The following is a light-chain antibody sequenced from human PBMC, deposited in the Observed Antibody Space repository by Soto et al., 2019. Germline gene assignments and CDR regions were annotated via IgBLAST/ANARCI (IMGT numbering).Light chain of an antibody. CDR2: EVN. J-gene: IGLJ1*01. CDR3: SSYAGSNWYV. V-gene: IGLV2-8*01. Sequence: LTQPPSASGSPGQSVTISCTGTNSDVGGYNYVSWYQQYPGKAPKLIIYEVNERPSGVPDRFSGSKSGNTASLTVSGLQTADEDDYYCSSYAGSNWYVFGTGTKVTVL. CDR1: NSDVGGYNY.